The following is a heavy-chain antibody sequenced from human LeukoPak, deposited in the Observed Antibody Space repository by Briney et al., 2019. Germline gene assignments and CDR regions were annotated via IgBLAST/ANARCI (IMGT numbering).Heavy chain of an antibody. CDR1: GFTFSSYW. J-gene: IGHJ4*02. CDR2: IKQDGSEK. V-gene: IGHV3-7*04. CDR3: ARETEMANLDY. D-gene: IGHD5-24*01. Sequence: GGSLRLSCTASGFTFSSYWMNWARQAPGKALEWVANIKQDGSEKYYVDSVKGRFTISRDNAKKSLYLQMNSLRAEDTAVYYCARETEMANLDYWGQGTLVTVSS.